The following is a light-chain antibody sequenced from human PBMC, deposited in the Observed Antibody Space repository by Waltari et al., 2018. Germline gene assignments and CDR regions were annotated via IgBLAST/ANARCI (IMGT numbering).Light chain of an antibody. CDR3: MQGTHWPLT. CDR2: KVS. Sequence: HSLVYSDGKTYLKWFQQGPGQSPRRLIYKVSNRDSGVPDRFSGSGSGTEFTLTISRVEAEDVGMYYCMQGTHWPLTFGGGTKVEIK. J-gene: IGKJ4*01. CDR1: HSLVYSDGKTY. V-gene: IGKV2-30*01.